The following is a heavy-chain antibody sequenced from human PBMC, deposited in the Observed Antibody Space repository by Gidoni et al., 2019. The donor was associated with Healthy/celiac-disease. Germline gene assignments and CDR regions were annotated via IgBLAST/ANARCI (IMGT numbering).Heavy chain of an antibody. V-gene: IGHV4-31*03. Sequence: QVQLQESGPGLVKPSQTLSLTCTVSGGSISSGGYYWSWIRQHPGKGLEWIGYIYYSGSTYYNPSLKSRVTISVDTSKNQFSLNLSSVTAADTAVYYCARTIYDSSGFYYGMDVWGQGTTVTVSS. CDR2: IYYSGST. CDR3: ARTIYDSSGFYYGMDV. CDR1: GGSISSGGYY. D-gene: IGHD3-22*01. J-gene: IGHJ6*02.